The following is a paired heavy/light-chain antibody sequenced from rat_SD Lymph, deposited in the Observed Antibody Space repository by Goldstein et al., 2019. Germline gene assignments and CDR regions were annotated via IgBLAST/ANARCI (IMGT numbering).Heavy chain of an antibody. Sequence: EVQLVESGGGLVQPGRSLKLSCAASGFTFSNYYMAWVRQAPTKGLEWVASITNSGGSTYYRDSVKGRFTISRDNAKSTLYLQMDSLRSEDTATYYCTRDSSYRFAYWGQGTLVTVSS. CDR2: ITNSGGST. CDR1: GFTFSNYY. J-gene: IGHJ3*01. D-gene: IGHD1-2*01. CDR3: TRDSSYRFAY. V-gene: IGHV5S23*01.
Light chain of an antibody. CDR1: QSLVHSDGHTY. CDR2: EVS. J-gene: IGKJ2-1*01. V-gene: IGKV1S31*01. Sequence: DVVLTQTLVAQPVRLGDQASISCRSSQSLVHSDGHTYLEWYLQKPGQSPQLLIYEVSNRFSGVPDRFSGSGSGTDFTLTIDPVEADDTATYFCQQSWNDPNTFGAGTKLELK. CDR3: QQSWNDPNT.